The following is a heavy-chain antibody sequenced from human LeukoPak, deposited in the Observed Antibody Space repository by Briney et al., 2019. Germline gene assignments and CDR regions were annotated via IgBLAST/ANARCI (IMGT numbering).Heavy chain of an antibody. Sequence: GGSLRLSCAASGFTFSSYAMHWVRQAPGKGLEWVAVISYDGSNKYYADSVKGRFTISRDNSKNTLYLQMNSLRAEDTAVYYCARAPIAAAGTPDYWGQGTLVTVSS. CDR2: ISYDGSNK. CDR1: GFTFSSYA. J-gene: IGHJ4*02. CDR3: ARAPIAAAGTPDY. D-gene: IGHD6-13*01. V-gene: IGHV3-30-3*01.